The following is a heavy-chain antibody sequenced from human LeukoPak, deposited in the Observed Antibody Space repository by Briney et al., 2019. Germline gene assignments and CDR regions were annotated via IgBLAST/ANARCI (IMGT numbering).Heavy chain of an antibody. CDR2: ISAYNGNT. Sequence: GASVKVSCKASGYTFTSYGISWVRQAPGQGLERMGWISAYNGNTNYAQKLQGRVTMTTDTSTSTAYMELRSLRSDDTAVYYCARGPNLSDYSSGWWGPRRGDTYYFDYWGQGTLVTVSS. V-gene: IGHV1-18*01. CDR1: GYTFTSYG. J-gene: IGHJ4*02. CDR3: ARGPNLSDYSSGWWGPRRGDTYYFDY. D-gene: IGHD6-19*01.